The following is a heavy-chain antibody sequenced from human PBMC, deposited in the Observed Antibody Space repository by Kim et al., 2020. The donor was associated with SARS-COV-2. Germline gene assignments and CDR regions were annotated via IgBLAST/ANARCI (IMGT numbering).Heavy chain of an antibody. CDR3: ARLATSAAGDNWFDP. CDR2: IYPSDSDA. D-gene: IGHD6-13*01. Sequence: GESLKISCQGSGFSFTNYWIAWVRQMPGKGLEWMGIIYPSDSDARYSPSFQGQVTFSTDKSISTAYLQWSSLRASDTAMYYCARLATSAAGDNWFDPWGQGTLGTVSS. J-gene: IGHJ5*02. CDR1: GFSFTNYW. V-gene: IGHV5-51*01.